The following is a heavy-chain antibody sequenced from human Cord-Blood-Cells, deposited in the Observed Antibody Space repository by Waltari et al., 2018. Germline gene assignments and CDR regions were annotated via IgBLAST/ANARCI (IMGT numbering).Heavy chain of an antibody. CDR1: GGPISSSSYY. Sequence: QLQLQESGPGLVKPSETLSLTCTVSGGPISSSSYYWGWIRQPPGKGLEWIGSIYYSGSTYYNPSLKSRVTISVDTSKNQFSLKLSSVTAADTAVYYCARASPGYSSSWYVDYWGQGTLVTVSS. D-gene: IGHD6-13*01. CDR3: ARASPGYSSSWYVDY. V-gene: IGHV4-39*01. CDR2: IYYSGST. J-gene: IGHJ4*02.